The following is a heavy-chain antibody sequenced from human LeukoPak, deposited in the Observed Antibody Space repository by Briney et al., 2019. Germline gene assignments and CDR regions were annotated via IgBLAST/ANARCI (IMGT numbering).Heavy chain of an antibody. D-gene: IGHD4-17*01. CDR1: GFTFSSYS. V-gene: IGHV3-21*01. CDR3: ARDWGGDYGDYVLDY. J-gene: IGHJ4*02. CDR2: ISSSSSYI. Sequence: PGGSLRLSCAASGFTFSSYSMNWVSRATGKGLVWVSSISSSSSYIYYADSVKGRFTISRDNAKNSLYLQMNSLRAEDTAVYYCARDWGGDYGDYVLDYWGQGTLVTVSS.